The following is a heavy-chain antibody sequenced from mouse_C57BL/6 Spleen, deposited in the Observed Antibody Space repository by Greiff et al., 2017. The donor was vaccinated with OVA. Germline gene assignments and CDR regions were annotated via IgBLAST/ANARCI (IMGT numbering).Heavy chain of an antibody. V-gene: IGHV1-4*01. CDR2: INPSSGYT. CDR3: ARFQIYYYGSSYPWFAY. CDR1: GYTFTSYT. J-gene: IGHJ3*01. Sequence: VKLQESGAELARPGASVKMSCKASGYTFTSYTMHWVKQRPGQGLEWIGYINPSSGYTKYNQKFKDKATLTADKSSSTAYMQLSSLTSEDSAVYYCARFQIYYYGSSYPWFAYWGQGTLVTVSA. D-gene: IGHD1-1*01.